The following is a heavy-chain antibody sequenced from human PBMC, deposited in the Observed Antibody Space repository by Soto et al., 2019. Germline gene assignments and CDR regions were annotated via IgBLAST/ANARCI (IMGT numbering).Heavy chain of an antibody. V-gene: IGHV3-23*01. CDR3: AKDAPGNYVGAFDI. D-gene: IGHD4-4*01. CDR2: VSVSDDNT. Sequence: EVQLLESGGGLVQPGGSLRLSCAASGFTFSNYAMTWVRQAPGKGLEWVSTVSVSDDNTYYADSVKGRFTISRDNSKNTLFRQMNSLRVEDTAVYYCAKDAPGNYVGAFDIWGHGTMVTVSS. CDR1: GFTFSNYA. J-gene: IGHJ3*02.